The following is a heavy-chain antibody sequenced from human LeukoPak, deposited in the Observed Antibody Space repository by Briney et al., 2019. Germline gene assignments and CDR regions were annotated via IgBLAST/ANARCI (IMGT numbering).Heavy chain of an antibody. J-gene: IGHJ4*02. CDR1: GFTFRSYD. CDR2: ISGSGGRT. V-gene: IGHV3-23*01. Sequence: PGGSLRLSCAASGFTFRSYDMSWVRQAPGKGLEWVSGISGSGGRTDYADSVKGRFTISRDNSKNTLYLQMNSLRAEDTAVYYCASLYNWNDGGYWGQGTLVTVSS. D-gene: IGHD1-20*01. CDR3: ASLYNWNDGGY.